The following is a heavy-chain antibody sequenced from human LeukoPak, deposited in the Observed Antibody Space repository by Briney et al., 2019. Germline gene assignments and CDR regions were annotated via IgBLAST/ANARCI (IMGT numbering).Heavy chain of an antibody. V-gene: IGHV3-7*01. CDR3: ARDVDGNLDY. CDR2: MKYDRSAK. J-gene: IGHJ4*02. Sequence: GGSLRLSRAGSGFTFNTFWMAWVRQAPGKGLEWVANMKYDRSAKHYVDSVKGRFTISRDNAKNSLYLHMNSLRAEDTAVYYCARDVDGNLDYWGQGTLVTVSS. CDR1: GFTFNTFW. D-gene: IGHD1-14*01.